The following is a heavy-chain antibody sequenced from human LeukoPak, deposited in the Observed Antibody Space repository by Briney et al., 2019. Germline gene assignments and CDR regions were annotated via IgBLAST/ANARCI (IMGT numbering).Heavy chain of an antibody. J-gene: IGHJ5*02. CDR2: IHTSGST. CDR1: GGSISNYY. V-gene: IGHV4-4*07. Sequence: SETLSLTCTVSGGSISNYYWSWIRQPAGKGLEWIGRIHTSGSTIHNPSLKSRVTMSVDTSKNQFSLKLSSVTAADTAVYYCAREGPYSSSWSIRMNWFDPWGQGTLVTVSS. D-gene: IGHD6-13*01. CDR3: AREGPYSSSWSIRMNWFDP.